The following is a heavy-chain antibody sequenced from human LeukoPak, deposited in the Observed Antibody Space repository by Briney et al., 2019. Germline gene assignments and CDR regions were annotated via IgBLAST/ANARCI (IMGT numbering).Heavy chain of an antibody. V-gene: IGHV3-30*18. D-gene: IGHD3-10*01. CDR2: ISYDGSNK. Sequence: GRSLRLSCAASGFTFSSYGMHWVRQAPGKGLEWVAVISYDGSNKYYADSVKGRFIISRDNSKNTLYLQMNSLRAEDTAAYYCAKAMNYYYGSGNDWGQGTLVTVSS. CDR1: GFTFSSYG. J-gene: IGHJ4*02. CDR3: AKAMNYYYGSGND.